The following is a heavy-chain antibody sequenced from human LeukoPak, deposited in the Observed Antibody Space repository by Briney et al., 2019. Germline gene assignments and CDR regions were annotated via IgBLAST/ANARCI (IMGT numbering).Heavy chain of an antibody. V-gene: IGHV3-9*01. CDR2: ISWNSGSI. D-gene: IGHD2-8*01. CDR1: GFTFDDYA. CDR3: AKGVRTYYYYYGMDV. Sequence: GRSLRLSCAASGFTFDDYAMHWVRQAPGEGLEWVSGISWNSGSIGYADSVKGRFTISRDNAKNSLYLQMNSLRAEDTALYYCAKGVRTYYYYYGMDVWGQGTTVTVSS. J-gene: IGHJ6*02.